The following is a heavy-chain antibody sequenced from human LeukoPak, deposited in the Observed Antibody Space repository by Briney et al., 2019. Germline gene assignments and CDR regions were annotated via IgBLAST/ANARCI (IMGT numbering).Heavy chain of an antibody. V-gene: IGHV1-3*01. J-gene: IGHJ2*01. D-gene: IGHD3-22*01. CDR3: ARENHSSGYWGSHWYLDL. Sequence: ASVKVSCKASGYTLSTYTMHWLRQAPGQRPEWMGCIYAGNGNVKYSQNFQARVTITRDTSANTAYLELSGLRSEDTAVYYCARENHSSGYWGSHWYLDLWGRGTLVTVST. CDR1: GYTLSTYT. CDR2: IYAGNGNV.